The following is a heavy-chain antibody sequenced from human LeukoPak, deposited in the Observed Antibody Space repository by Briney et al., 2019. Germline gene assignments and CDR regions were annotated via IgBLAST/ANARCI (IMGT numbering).Heavy chain of an antibody. CDR1: GFTFSSYS. J-gene: IGHJ3*02. CDR3: ARGGRDGYNYHAFDI. Sequence: GGSLRLSCAASGFTFSSYSMNWVRQAPGKGLEWVSSISSSSSYIYYADSVKGRFTISRDNAKNSLYLQMNSLRAEDTAVYYCARGGRDGYNYHAFDIWGQGTMVTVSS. D-gene: IGHD5-24*01. CDR2: ISSSSSYI. V-gene: IGHV3-21*01.